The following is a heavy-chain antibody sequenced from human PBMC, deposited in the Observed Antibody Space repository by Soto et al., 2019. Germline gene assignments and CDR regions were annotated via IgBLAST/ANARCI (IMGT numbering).Heavy chain of an antibody. J-gene: IGHJ4*02. Sequence: GGSLRLSCAASAFTFTSYAMSWVRQAPGKGLEWVSAMSGSGGSTYYADSVKGRFTISRDNSKNTLYLQMNSLRAEDTAVYYCAKDLHDYYSSGSYETVFDYWGQGTLVTVSS. V-gene: IGHV3-23*01. CDR2: MSGSGGST. D-gene: IGHD3-10*01. CDR1: AFTFTSYA. CDR3: AKDLHDYYSSGSYETVFDY.